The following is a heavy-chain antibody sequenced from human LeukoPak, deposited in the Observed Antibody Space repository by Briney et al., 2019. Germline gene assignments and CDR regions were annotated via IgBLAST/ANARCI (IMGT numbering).Heavy chain of an antibody. Sequence: ASVKVSCKASGYTFTSYGFSWVRQAPGQGLEWMGWISAYNGNTNYAQKLQGRVSMTTDTSTSTAYMDLRSLRSDDTAVYYCARDIGYKQQLDAFDIWGQGTMVTVSS. V-gene: IGHV1-18*01. CDR2: ISAYNGNT. J-gene: IGHJ3*02. CDR3: ARDIGYKQQLDAFDI. D-gene: IGHD6-13*01. CDR1: GYTFTSYG.